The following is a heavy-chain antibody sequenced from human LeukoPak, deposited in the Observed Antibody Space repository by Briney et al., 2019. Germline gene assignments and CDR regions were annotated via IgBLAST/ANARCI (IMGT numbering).Heavy chain of an antibody. CDR2: IYYSGST. CDR1: GGSISSSSYY. J-gene: IGHJ4*02. V-gene: IGHV4-39*07. D-gene: IGHD3-10*01. CDR3: ARLEGHYGSGGYFDY. Sequence: PSETLSLTCTVSGGSISSSSYYWGWIRQPPGKGLEWIGSIYYSGSTNYNPSLKSRVTISVDTSKNQFSLKLSSVTAADTAVYYCARLEGHYGSGGYFDYWGQGTLVTVSS.